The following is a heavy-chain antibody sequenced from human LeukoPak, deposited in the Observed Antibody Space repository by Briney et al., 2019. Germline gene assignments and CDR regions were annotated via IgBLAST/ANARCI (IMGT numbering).Heavy chain of an antibody. CDR2: INPNSGGT. Sequence: ASVKVSCKASGYTFTGYYMHWVRQAPGQGLEWMGWINPNSGGTNYAQKFQGRVTMTGDTSISTAYMELSRLRSDDTAVYYCARDYYDSSGFGAFDIWGQGTMVTVSS. D-gene: IGHD3-22*01. J-gene: IGHJ3*02. CDR3: ARDYYDSSGFGAFDI. V-gene: IGHV1-2*02. CDR1: GYTFTGYY.